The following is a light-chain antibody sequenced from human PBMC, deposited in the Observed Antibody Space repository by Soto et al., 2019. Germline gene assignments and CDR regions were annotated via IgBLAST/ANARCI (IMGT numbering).Light chain of an antibody. Sequence: EIVVTQSPATLSVSPGERVTLSCRTSHSVNSHVAWYQQKPGQAPRLLIYGASTRATGIPGRFSGSGSGTEFTLTISSLQSEDFAVYYCQQFNKWPWTFGQGTKVDI. CDR2: GAS. CDR1: HSVNSH. J-gene: IGKJ1*01. CDR3: QQFNKWPWT. V-gene: IGKV3-15*01.